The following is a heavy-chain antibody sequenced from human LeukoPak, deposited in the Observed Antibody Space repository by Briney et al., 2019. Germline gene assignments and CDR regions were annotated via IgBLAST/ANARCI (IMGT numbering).Heavy chain of an antibody. CDR2: IYYSGST. CDR3: ARHESGSSDPYNWFDP. V-gene: IGHV4-39*01. D-gene: IGHD6-6*01. J-gene: IGHJ5*02. CDR1: GGSISSSSYY. Sequence: PSETLSLTCTVSGGSISSSSYYWGWIRQPPGKGLEWIGIIYYSGSTYYNPSLKSRVTITVDTSKNQFSLKLSSVTAADTAVYYCARHESGSSDPYNWFDPWGQGTLVTVSS.